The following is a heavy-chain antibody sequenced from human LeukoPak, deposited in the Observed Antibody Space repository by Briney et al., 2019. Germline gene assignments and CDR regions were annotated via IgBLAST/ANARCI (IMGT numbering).Heavy chain of an antibody. D-gene: IGHD1-26*01. CDR1: GGSISSGDYY. CDR3: ASSVGATSPFDY. V-gene: IGHV4-39*07. J-gene: IGHJ4*02. Sequence: SETLSLTCTVSGGSISSGDYYWSWIRQPPGMGLEWIGEINHSGGTNYNPSLKSRVTISVDTSKNQFSLKLNSVTAADTAVYYCASSVGATSPFDYWGQGTLVTVSS. CDR2: INHSGGT.